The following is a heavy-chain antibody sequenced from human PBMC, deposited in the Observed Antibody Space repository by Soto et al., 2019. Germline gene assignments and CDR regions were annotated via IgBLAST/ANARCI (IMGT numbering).Heavy chain of an antibody. Sequence: QVQLVESGGGVVQPGRSLRLSCAASGFTFSSYGMHWVRQAPGKGLEWVAVISYDGSNKYYADSVKGRFTISRDNSKNTLYQQMNSLRAEDTAVYYCANSRGIVVVPAAIPGDYFDYWGQGTLVTVSS. J-gene: IGHJ4*02. CDR2: ISYDGSNK. CDR3: ANSRGIVVVPAAIPGDYFDY. D-gene: IGHD2-2*02. V-gene: IGHV3-30*18. CDR1: GFTFSSYG.